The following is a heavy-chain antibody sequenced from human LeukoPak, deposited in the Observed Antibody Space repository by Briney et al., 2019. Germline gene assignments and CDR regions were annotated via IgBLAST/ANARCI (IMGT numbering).Heavy chain of an antibody. CDR2: IYPGDSDT. Sequence: GESLQISCKGSGYIFTSYWIGWVRQMPGKGLEWMGIIYPGDSDTRYSPSFQGQVTISADKSISTAYLQWSSLKASDTAMYYCARHSRYSGSYWFLDYWGQGTLVTVSS. V-gene: IGHV5-51*01. CDR1: GYIFTSYW. CDR3: ARHSRYSGSYWFLDY. D-gene: IGHD1-26*01. J-gene: IGHJ4*02.